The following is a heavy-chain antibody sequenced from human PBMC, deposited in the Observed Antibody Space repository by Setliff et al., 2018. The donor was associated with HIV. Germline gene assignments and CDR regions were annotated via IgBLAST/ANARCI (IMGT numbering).Heavy chain of an antibody. Sequence: LSCAASGFTFCSYAMSWVRQAPGKGLEWVSAISGSGGSTYYADSVKGRFTISRDNSKNTLYLQMNSLRAEDTAVYYCAKDPRAAVATICDYWGQGTLVTVSS. D-gene: IGHD5-12*01. CDR3: AKDPRAAVATICDY. V-gene: IGHV3-23*01. CDR1: GFTFCSYA. J-gene: IGHJ4*02. CDR2: ISGSGGST.